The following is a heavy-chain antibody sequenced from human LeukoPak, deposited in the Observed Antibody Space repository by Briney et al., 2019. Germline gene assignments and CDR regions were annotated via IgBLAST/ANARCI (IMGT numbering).Heavy chain of an antibody. CDR3: AKNYGDYDYYYYGVDV. V-gene: IGHV3-30*18. Sequence: GRSLRLSCAASGFTFSSYGMHWVCQAPGKGLEWVAVISYDGSNKYYADSVKGRFTISRDNSKNTLYLQMNSLRAEDTAVYYCAKNYGDYDYYYYGVDVWGQGTTVTVSS. CDR2: ISYDGSNK. D-gene: IGHD4-17*01. CDR1: GFTFSSYG. J-gene: IGHJ6*02.